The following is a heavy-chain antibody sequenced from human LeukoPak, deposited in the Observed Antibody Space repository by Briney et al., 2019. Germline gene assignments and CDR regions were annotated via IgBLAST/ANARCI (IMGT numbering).Heavy chain of an antibody. V-gene: IGHV4-59*12. D-gene: IGHD2-21*02. Sequence: SETLSLTCTVSGGSISSYYWSWIRQPPGKGLEWIGYIYYSGSTNYNPSLKSRVTMSVDTSKNQFSLKLSSVTAADTAVYYCARGVPDCGGDCYSPWGQGTLVTVSS. J-gene: IGHJ5*02. CDR1: GGSISSYY. CDR2: IYYSGST. CDR3: ARGVPDCGGDCYSP.